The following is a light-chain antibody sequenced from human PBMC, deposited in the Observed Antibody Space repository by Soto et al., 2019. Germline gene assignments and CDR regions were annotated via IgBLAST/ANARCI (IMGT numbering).Light chain of an antibody. V-gene: IGKV1-5*01. J-gene: IGKJ1*01. Sequence: DIQMTQSPSTLSASVGDRDTITCRASQSISSWLAWYQQKPGKAHKLLIYDASSLESGVPSRVSGSGSGTEFTLTIDSLQPDDFATYYCQEYKSYSWTFGQGTKV. CDR1: QSISSW. CDR3: QEYKSYSWT. CDR2: DAS.